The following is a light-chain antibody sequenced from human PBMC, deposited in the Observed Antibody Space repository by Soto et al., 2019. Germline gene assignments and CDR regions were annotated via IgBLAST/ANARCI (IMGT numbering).Light chain of an antibody. CDR3: QQYNGYSWT. V-gene: IGKV1-5*03. CDR2: KAS. J-gene: IGKJ1*01. Sequence: DIQMTQSPSTLSGSVGDRVTITCRASQTISSWLAWYQQKPGKAPKLLIYKASTLKSGVPSRFSGSGSGTEFTLTISSLQPDDFATYYCQQYNGYSWTFGQGTK. CDR1: QTISSW.